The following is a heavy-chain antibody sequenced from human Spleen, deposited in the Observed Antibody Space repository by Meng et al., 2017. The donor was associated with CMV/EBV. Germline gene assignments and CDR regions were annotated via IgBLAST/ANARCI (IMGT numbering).Heavy chain of an antibody. D-gene: IGHD2-2*02. CDR3: ARLVVVPDDINYFEY. Sequence: SETLSLTCTVSGGSNTSSTYFWVWVRQPPGKGLEWIGSINYSGTTYYRSSFKSRGTISIDTSKNQFSLKVTSVTAADTAIYYCARLVVVPDDINYFEYWGQGTLVTVSS. CDR2: INYSGTT. CDR1: GGSNTSSTYF. J-gene: IGHJ4*02. V-gene: IGHV4-39*07.